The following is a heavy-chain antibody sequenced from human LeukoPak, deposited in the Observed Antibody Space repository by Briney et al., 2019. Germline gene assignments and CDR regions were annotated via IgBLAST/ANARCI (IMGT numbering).Heavy chain of an antibody. CDR1: GGSVSSGSYY. D-gene: IGHD5-18*01. Sequence: SETLSLTCTVSGGSVSSGSYYWSWIRQPPGKGLEWIGYIYYSGSTNYNPSLKSRVTISVDTSKNQFSLKLSSVTAADTAVYYYARYSYGYEHYYYGMDVWGQGTTVTVSS. V-gene: IGHV4-61*01. CDR2: IYYSGST. CDR3: ARYSYGYEHYYYGMDV. J-gene: IGHJ6*02.